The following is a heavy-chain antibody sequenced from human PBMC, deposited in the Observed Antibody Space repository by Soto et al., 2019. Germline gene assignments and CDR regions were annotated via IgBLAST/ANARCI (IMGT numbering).Heavy chain of an antibody. CDR1: GFTFSSYA. D-gene: IGHD1-26*01. Sequence: GGSLRLSCAASGFTFSSYAMHWVRQAPGKGLEWVAVISYDGSNKYYADSVKGRFTISRDNSKNTLYLQMNSLRAEDTAVYYCARDEVGAPGYWGQGIPVTVSS. V-gene: IGHV3-30-3*01. J-gene: IGHJ4*02. CDR2: ISYDGSNK. CDR3: ARDEVGAPGY.